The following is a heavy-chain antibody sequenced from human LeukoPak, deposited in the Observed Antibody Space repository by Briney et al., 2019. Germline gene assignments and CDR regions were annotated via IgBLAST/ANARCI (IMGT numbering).Heavy chain of an antibody. Sequence: SETLSLTCTVSGGSISSYYWSWIRQPPGKGLEWIGYIYYSGSTNYNPSLKSRVTISVDTSKNQFSLKLSSVTAADTAVYYCARGARAYDFWSGYYENYYYYGMDVWGQGTTVTVSS. J-gene: IGHJ6*02. CDR2: IYYSGST. CDR3: ARGARAYDFWSGYYENYYYYGMDV. D-gene: IGHD3-3*01. CDR1: GGSISSYY. V-gene: IGHV4-59*01.